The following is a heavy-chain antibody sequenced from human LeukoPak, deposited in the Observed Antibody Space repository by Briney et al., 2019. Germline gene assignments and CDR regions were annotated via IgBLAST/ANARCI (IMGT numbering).Heavy chain of an antibody. V-gene: IGHV3-7*01. CDR3: AKDLAYCGGDCYSNWFDP. D-gene: IGHD2-21*02. CDR1: GFPFTSYS. Sequence: GGSLRLSCAASGFPFTSYSMNWVRQAPGKGLEWVANIKQDGSEKYYVDSVKGRFTISRDNAKNSLYLQMNSLRAEDTAVYYCAKDLAYCGGDCYSNWFDPWGQGTLVTVSS. CDR2: IKQDGSEK. J-gene: IGHJ5*02.